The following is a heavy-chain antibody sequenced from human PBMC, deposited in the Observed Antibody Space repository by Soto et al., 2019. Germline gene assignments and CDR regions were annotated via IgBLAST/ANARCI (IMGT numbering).Heavy chain of an antibody. J-gene: IGHJ4*02. D-gene: IGHD5-12*01. CDR3: AREGSYSAYNFAHGIQLWSFDF. Sequence: LSLTCTVSGGSINTFYWSWVRQPAGKGLEWIGRIFSSGSTSFNPSLESRVAMSVDTSKNHFSLNLSSVTAADMAVYYCAREGSYSAYNFAHGIQLWSFDFWGQGALVTVSS. V-gene: IGHV4-4*07. CDR2: IFSSGST. CDR1: GGSINTFY.